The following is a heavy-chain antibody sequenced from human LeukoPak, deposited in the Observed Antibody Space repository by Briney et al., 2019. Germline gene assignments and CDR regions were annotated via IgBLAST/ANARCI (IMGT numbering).Heavy chain of an antibody. CDR1: GFTFSSYS. CDR3: ARDRGSYCTNGVCSQAYYMDV. V-gene: IGHV3-48*01. J-gene: IGHJ6*03. CDR2: ISSSSSTI. D-gene: IGHD2-8*01. Sequence: GGSLRLSCAASGFTFSSYSMNWVRQAPGKGLEWVSYISSSSSTIYYADSVKGRFTISRDNAKNSLYLQMNSLRAEDTAVYYCARDRGSYCTNGVCSQAYYMDVWGKGTTVTVSS.